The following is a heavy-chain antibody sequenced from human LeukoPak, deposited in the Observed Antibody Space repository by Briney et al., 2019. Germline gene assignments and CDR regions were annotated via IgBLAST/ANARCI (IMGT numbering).Heavy chain of an antibody. CDR3: ARVRFGGSFDC. D-gene: IGHD2-15*01. CDR2: ISNNGGST. V-gene: IGHV3-64*01. Sequence: GGSPRLSCAASGFTFSSYAMHWVRQAPGKGLEYVSAISNNGGSTYYANSVKGRFTISRDNSKNTLYLQMGSLRAEDMAVYYCARVRFGGSFDCWGQGTLVTVSS. J-gene: IGHJ4*02. CDR1: GFTFSSYA.